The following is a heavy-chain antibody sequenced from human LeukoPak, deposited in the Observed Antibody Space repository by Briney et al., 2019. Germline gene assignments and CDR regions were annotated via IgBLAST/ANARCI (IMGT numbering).Heavy chain of an antibody. CDR2: IYPLNDKT. Sequence: APVKVSCKAFGYTFTGSYMPGVGQAPGQGLEWLGWIYPLNDKTSFAQRFQGRVTMTTDTSIGTAYMELNRLGSADTAVYFCAVATGRNLDNTPNYWGQGTLVTVSS. J-gene: IGHJ4*02. D-gene: IGHD3/OR15-3a*01. CDR3: AVATGRNLDNTPNY. V-gene: IGHV1-2*02. CDR1: GYTFTGSY.